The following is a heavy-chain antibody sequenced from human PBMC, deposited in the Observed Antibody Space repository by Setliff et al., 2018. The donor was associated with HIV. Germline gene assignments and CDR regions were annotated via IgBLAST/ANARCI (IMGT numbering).Heavy chain of an antibody. D-gene: IGHD2-2*01. J-gene: IGHJ4*02. Sequence: PGGSLRLSCVGSGFTFSHAWMSWVRQAPGKGLEWVGLIKSKRDSETTHYAAPVQGRFTILRDDSENTLYLQMNSLKTEDTAVYYCTTLYCTTTSCYLGLGYWGQGTLVTVSS. CDR2: IKSKRDSETT. CDR1: GFTFSHAW. CDR3: TTLYCTTTSCYLGLGY. V-gene: IGHV3-15*01.